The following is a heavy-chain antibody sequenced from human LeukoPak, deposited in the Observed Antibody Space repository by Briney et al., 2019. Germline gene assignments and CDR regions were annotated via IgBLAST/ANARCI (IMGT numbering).Heavy chain of an antibody. J-gene: IGHJ4*02. CDR3: ARGLRGDGYNYGYYFDY. CDR1: GGSFSGYY. Sequence: SETLSLTCAVYGGSFSGYYWSWIRQPPGKGLEWIGEINHSGSTNYNPSLKSRVTISVDTSKNQFSLKLSSVTAADTAVYYCARGLRGDGYNYGYYFDYWGQGTLVTISS. D-gene: IGHD5-24*01. V-gene: IGHV4-34*01. CDR2: INHSGST.